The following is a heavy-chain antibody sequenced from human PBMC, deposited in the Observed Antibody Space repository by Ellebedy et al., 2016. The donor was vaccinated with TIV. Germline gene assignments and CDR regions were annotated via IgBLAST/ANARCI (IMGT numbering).Heavy chain of an antibody. V-gene: IGHV4-30-4*08. CDR3: ARRRRHGTMPFDS. D-gene: IGHD1-7*01. J-gene: IGHJ4*02. CDR1: GGSISSNNSS. Sequence: MPSETLSLTCTVSGGSISSNNSSWGWIRQPPGKGLEWIGSIYDNFNTFYNPSLESRVTISVETSKNLVSMSLSSVTAADTAVYFCARRRRHGTMPFDSWGQGTLVTVSS. CDR2: IYDNFNT.